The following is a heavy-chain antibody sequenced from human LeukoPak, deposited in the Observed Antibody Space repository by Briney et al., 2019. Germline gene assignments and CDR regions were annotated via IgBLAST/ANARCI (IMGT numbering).Heavy chain of an antibody. CDR3: ARLYSGSYYQDY. V-gene: IGHV4-4*07. J-gene: IGHJ4*02. CDR1: GGSISSYD. Sequence: SETLSLTCTVSGGSISSYDWSWIRQPAGKGLEWIGRIYTRGSTNYNPSLKSRVSMSVDTSKKQFSLKLSSVTAADTAVYYCARLYSGSYYQDYWGQGTLVTVSS. CDR2: IYTRGST. D-gene: IGHD1-26*01.